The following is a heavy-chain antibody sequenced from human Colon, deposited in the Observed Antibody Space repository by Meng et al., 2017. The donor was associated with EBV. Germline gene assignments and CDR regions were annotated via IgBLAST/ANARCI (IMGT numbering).Heavy chain of an antibody. CDR1: GGSVSSETYY. CDR2: VSYSGGT. CDR3: ARAVGPDCSSTSCPFDY. J-gene: IGHJ4*02. D-gene: IGHD2-2*01. Sequence: QGHLRELGPGLVKPSETLSLTCSVSGGSVSSETYYWNWIRQPPGKALEWIGYVSYSGGTNYNPSLKNRVTISVDTSKNQVSLRLSSVTAADTAVFYCARAVGPDCSSTSCPFDYWGQGTLVTVSS. V-gene: IGHV4-61*01.